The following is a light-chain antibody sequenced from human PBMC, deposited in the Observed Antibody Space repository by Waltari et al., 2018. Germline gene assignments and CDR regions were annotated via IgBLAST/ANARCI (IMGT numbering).Light chain of an antibody. Sequence: DIQMTQSPASLSASVGDTVTITCRASQAISNYLNWFQQRPGKPPKLLIYLATTLQSGVPSRFSGSGSGTEFTLTISSLQPEDFASYYCLHHSNYPLIFGGVTKVEI. CDR2: LAT. J-gene: IGKJ4*01. CDR1: QAISNY. CDR3: LHHSNYPLI. V-gene: IGKV1-17*01.